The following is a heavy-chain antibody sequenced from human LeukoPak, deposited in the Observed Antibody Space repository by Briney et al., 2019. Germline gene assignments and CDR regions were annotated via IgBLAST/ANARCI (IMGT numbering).Heavy chain of an antibody. Sequence: GGSLRLSCAASGFTFSSYGMHWVRQAPGKGLEWVSGISWNSGSIGYADSVKGRFTISRDNAKNSLYLQMNSLRAEDTALYYCAKDIIRYSSSPDAFDIWGQGTMVTVSS. D-gene: IGHD6-13*01. J-gene: IGHJ3*02. CDR2: ISWNSGSI. CDR3: AKDIIRYSSSPDAFDI. CDR1: GFTFSSYG. V-gene: IGHV3-9*01.